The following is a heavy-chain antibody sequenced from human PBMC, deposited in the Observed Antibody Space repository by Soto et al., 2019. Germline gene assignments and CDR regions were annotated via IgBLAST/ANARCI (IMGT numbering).Heavy chain of an antibody. D-gene: IGHD6-19*01. J-gene: IGHJ4*02. CDR2: IHHSGSS. V-gene: IGHV4-4*02. Sequence: QVQLQESGPGLVKPSGTLSLTCAVSGGSINSPNWWNWVRQPPGKGLEWIGEIHHSGSSNYNPSLKSLLTLSVDKSKNELSLKLNSVPAADTAVYYCGRAYSSGSPIDSWGQGTLVTVSS. CDR1: GGSINSPNW. CDR3: GRAYSSGSPIDS.